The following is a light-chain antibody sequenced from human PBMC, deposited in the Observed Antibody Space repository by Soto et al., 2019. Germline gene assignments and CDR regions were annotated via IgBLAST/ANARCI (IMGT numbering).Light chain of an antibody. CDR1: QSVSYSSNNKNY. J-gene: IGKJ5*01. V-gene: IGKV4-1*01. CDR2: WAS. Sequence: DIVMTQSPDSLAVSLGERATINCKSSQSVSYSSNNKNYLAWYQQKPGQPPKLLIYWASTRESGVPDRFSGSGSGKDFTLTISSLQAEDVAVYYCQQYHSTPMYTFGQGTRLEIK. CDR3: QQYHSTPMYT.